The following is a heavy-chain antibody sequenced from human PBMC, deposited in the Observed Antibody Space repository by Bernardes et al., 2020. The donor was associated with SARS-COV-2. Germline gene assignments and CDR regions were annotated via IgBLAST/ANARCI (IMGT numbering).Heavy chain of an antibody. J-gene: IGHJ4*02. Sequence: GGSLRLSCAASGFTFSSYAMSWVRQAPGKGLEWVSAISGSGGSTYYADSVKGRFTISRDNSKNTLYLQMNSLRAEDTAVYYCAKHIAARLVGWVDYWGQGTLVTVSS. V-gene: IGHV3-23*01. D-gene: IGHD6-6*01. CDR1: GFTFSSYA. CDR2: ISGSGGST. CDR3: AKHIAARLVGWVDY.